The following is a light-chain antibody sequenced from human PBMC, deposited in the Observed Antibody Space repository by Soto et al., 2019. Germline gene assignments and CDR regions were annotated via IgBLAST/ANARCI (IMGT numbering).Light chain of an antibody. V-gene: IGKV2D-29*01. J-gene: IGKJ1*01. CDR3: MQTVKFPWT. Sequence: MTQTPLSLSFTPGQRSSISCKSSRSLVYSDGETYVYWYVQKAGQPPQLLIYAVSKRFSGVPDRFSGSGSGTDFTLKISRVEAEDAGVYYCMQTVKFPWTFGQGTKVDIK. CDR2: AVS. CDR1: RSLVYSDGETY.